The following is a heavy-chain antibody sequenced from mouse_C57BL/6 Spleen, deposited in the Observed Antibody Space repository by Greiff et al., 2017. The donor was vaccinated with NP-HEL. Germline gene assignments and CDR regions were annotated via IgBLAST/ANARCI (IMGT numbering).Heavy chain of an antibody. D-gene: IGHD1-1*01. J-gene: IGHJ2*01. CDR2: ISSGSSTI. CDR3: ARKASTTVVGPYYFDY. CDR1: GFTFSDYG. Sequence: EVQVVESGGGLVKPGGSLKLSCAASGFTFSDYGMHWVRQAPEKGLEWVAYISSGSSTIYYADTVKGRFTISRDNAKNTLFLQMTSMRSEDTAMYYCARKASTTVVGPYYFDYWGQGTTLTVSS. V-gene: IGHV5-17*01.